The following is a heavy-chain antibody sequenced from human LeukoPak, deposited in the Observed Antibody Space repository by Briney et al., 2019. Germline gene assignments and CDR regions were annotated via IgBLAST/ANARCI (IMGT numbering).Heavy chain of an antibody. Sequence: SVKVSCKASGGTFSSYAISWVRQAPGQGLEWMGRIIPILAIANYAQKFQGRVTITADKSTSTAYMELSSLRSEDTAVYYCARDTEEVGYYDSSGPRSDAFDIWGQGTMVTVSS. J-gene: IGHJ3*02. V-gene: IGHV1-69*04. CDR2: IIPILAIA. D-gene: IGHD3-22*01. CDR3: ARDTEEVGYYDSSGPRSDAFDI. CDR1: GGTFSSYA.